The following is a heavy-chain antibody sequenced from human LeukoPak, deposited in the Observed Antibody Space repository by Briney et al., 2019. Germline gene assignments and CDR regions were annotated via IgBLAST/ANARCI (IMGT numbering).Heavy chain of an antibody. V-gene: IGHV3-53*01. Sequence: PGGSLRLSCAASGFTVSSNYMSWVRQAPGKGLEWVSVIYSGGSTYYADSVKGRFTISRDDSKNTLYLQMNSLRAEDTAVYYCARYSYGYDAFDIWGQGTMVTVSS. CDR3: ARYSYGYDAFDI. CDR1: GFTVSSNY. CDR2: IYSGGST. J-gene: IGHJ3*02. D-gene: IGHD5-18*01.